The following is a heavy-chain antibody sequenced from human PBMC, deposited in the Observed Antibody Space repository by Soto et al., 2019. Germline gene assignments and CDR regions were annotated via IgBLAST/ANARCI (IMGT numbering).Heavy chain of an antibody. CDR2: INAGNGNT. CDR3: ARALYSSSWYGGGYYFDY. D-gene: IGHD6-13*01. CDR1: GYTFTSYA. V-gene: IGHV1-3*01. Sequence: QVQLVQSGAEVKKPGASVKVSCKASGYTFTSYAMHWVRQAPGQRLEWMGWINAGNGNTKYSQKFQGRVTITRDTSASTAYMELSSLRSEDTAVYYSARALYSSSWYGGGYYFDYWGQGTLVTVSS. J-gene: IGHJ4*02.